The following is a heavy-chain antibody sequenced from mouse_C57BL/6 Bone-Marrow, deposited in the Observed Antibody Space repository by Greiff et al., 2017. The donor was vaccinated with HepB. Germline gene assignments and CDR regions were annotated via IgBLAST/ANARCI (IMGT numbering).Heavy chain of an antibody. CDR3: ARSSSGSWFAY. J-gene: IGHJ3*01. V-gene: IGHV1-4*01. D-gene: IGHD3-2*02. Sequence: LVESGAELARPGASVKMSCKASGYTFTSYTMHWVKQRPGQGLEWIGYINPSSGYTKYNQKFKDKATLTADKSSSTAYMQLSSLTSEDSAVYYCARSSSGSWFAYWGQGTLVTVSA. CDR1: GYTFTSYT. CDR2: INPSSGYT.